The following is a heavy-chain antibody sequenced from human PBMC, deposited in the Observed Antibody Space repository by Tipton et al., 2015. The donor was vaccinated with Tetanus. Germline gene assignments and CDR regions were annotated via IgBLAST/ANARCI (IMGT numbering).Heavy chain of an antibody. CDR1: GYTFTGYY. D-gene: IGHD2-15*01. CDR2: INPNSGGT. CDR3: ARPTGVVVAATGGRDAFDI. V-gene: IGHV1-2*02. Sequence: QVQLVQSGAEVKKPGASVKVSCKASGYTFTGYYMHWVRQAPGQGLEWMGWINPNSGGTNYAQKFQGRVTMTRDTSISTAYMELSRLRSDDTAVYYCARPTGVVVAATGGRDAFDIWGQGTMVTVSS. J-gene: IGHJ3*02.